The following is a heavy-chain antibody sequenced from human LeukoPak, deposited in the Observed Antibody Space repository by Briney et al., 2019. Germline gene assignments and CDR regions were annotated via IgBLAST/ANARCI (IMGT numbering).Heavy chain of an antibody. CDR3: ARGGTRRIAVAGGMGY. J-gene: IGHJ4*02. CDR2: INPNSGGT. Sequence: ASVKVSCKASGYTFTGYYMHWVRQAPGQGLEWMGWINPNSGGTNYAQKFQGRVTMTRDTSISTAYMELSRLRSDDTAVYYCARGGTRRIAVAGGMGYRGQGTLVTVSS. CDR1: GYTFTGYY. D-gene: IGHD6-19*01. V-gene: IGHV1-2*02.